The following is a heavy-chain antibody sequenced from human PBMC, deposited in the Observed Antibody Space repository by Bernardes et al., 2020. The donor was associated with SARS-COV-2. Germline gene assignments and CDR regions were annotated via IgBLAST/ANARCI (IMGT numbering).Heavy chain of an antibody. Sequence: ASVKVSCTASGYSFSNHDMNWVRQAPGQGLEWVGWISPHSANTNYAQNLQGRVSMTTDASARTGYMELRSLRSDDTAVYYCWVRVETGGVVFDHWGQGTVVTVSP. CDR3: WVRVETGGVVFDH. CDR1: GYSFSNHD. J-gene: IGHJ4*02. V-gene: IGHV1-18*04. D-gene: IGHD1-26*01. CDR2: ISPHSANT.